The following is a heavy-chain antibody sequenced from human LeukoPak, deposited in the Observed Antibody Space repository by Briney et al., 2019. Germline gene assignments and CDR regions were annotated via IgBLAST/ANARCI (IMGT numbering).Heavy chain of an antibody. CDR2: IYYSGST. CDR1: RGSISGYY. V-gene: IGHV4-59*01. CDR3: ATGVVPYYGLDV. D-gene: IGHD3-3*01. J-gene: IGHJ6*02. Sequence: ETLSLTCSVSRGSISGYYWSWIRQPPGKGLEWIGYIYYSGSTNYNPSLKSRVTMSVDTSKNLFSLKLNSVTAAGTAVYYCATGVVPYYGLDVWGQGTTVTVSS.